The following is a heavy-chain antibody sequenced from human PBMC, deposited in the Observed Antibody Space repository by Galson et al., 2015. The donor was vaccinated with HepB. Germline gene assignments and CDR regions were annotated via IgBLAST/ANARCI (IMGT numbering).Heavy chain of an antibody. D-gene: IGHD3-22*01. Sequence: SLRLSCAASGFTLSTHNMNWVRQAPGKGLEWVSYISDSSNTIHYADSVKGRFTISRDNAKNSLYLQMNSLRAEDTAVYYCARDLVYYYDSSAYYGVAIDAVDIRGKGTMVIVSS. CDR1: GFTLSTHN. CDR3: ARDLVYYYDSSAYYGVAIDAVDI. J-gene: IGHJ3*02. CDR2: ISDSSNTI. V-gene: IGHV3-48*01.